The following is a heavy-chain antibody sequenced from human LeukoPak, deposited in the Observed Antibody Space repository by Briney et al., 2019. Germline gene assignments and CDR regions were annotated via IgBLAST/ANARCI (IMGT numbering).Heavy chain of an antibody. CDR2: IIPIFGTA. V-gene: IGHV1-69*01. D-gene: IGHD3-3*01. CDR1: GGTFSSYA. Sequence: GASVTVSCKASGGTFSSYAISWVRQAPGQGLEWMGGIIPIFGTANYAQKFQGRVTITADESTSTAYMELSGLRSEDTAVYYCARRNLPYDFWSGYYRIYYYGMDVWGQGTTVTVSS. J-gene: IGHJ6*02. CDR3: ARRNLPYDFWSGYYRIYYYGMDV.